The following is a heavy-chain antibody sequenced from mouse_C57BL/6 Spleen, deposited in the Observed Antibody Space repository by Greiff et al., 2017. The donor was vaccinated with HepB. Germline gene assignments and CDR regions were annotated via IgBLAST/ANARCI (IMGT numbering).Heavy chain of an antibody. Sequence: VQLQQSGPELVKPGASVKISCKASGYTFTDYYMNWVKQSHGKSLEWIGDINPNNGGTSYNQKFKGKATLTVDKSSSTAYMELRSLTSEDSAVYYCAREVYSNYVDAMDYWGQGTSVTVSS. J-gene: IGHJ4*01. CDR1: GYTFTDYY. D-gene: IGHD2-5*01. CDR2: INPNNGGT. CDR3: AREVYSNYVDAMDY. V-gene: IGHV1-26*01.